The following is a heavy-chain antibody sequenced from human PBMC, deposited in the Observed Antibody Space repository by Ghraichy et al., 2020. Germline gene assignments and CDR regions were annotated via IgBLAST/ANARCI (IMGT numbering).Heavy chain of an antibody. D-gene: IGHD3-10*01. CDR2: IYYTGST. Sequence: ESLNISCTMSGDSISSYHWSWVRQCPGRGLEWIGYIYYTGSTNYNPSLESRVTLSVDMSKNQLSLKLTSVTAADTAVYYCARGLPGTFTRPIYWGHGTLVTVSS. CDR3: ARGLPGTFTRPIY. V-gene: IGHV4-59*01. J-gene: IGHJ4*01. CDR1: GDSISSYH.